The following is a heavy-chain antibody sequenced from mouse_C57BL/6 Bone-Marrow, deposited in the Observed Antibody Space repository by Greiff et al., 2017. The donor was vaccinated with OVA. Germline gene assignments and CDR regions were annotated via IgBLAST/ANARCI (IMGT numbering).Heavy chain of an antibody. CDR1: GYTFTDYE. CDR3: TRSYRNYGDFDY. CDR2: IDPETGGP. Sequence: VQLQQSGAELVRPGASVTLSCKASGYTFTDYEMHWVKQTPVHGLEWIGAIDPETGGPAYNQKFKGKAILTADKSSSTAYMELRSLTSEDSAVYYCTRSYRNYGDFDYWGQGTTLTVSS. D-gene: IGHD2-5*01. V-gene: IGHV1-15*01. J-gene: IGHJ2*01.